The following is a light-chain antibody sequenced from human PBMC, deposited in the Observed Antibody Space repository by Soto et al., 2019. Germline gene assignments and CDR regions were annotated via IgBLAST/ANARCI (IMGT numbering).Light chain of an antibody. CDR1: RSDVGGYKY. CDR3: CSYAGSYTYVV. CDR2: DVS. V-gene: IGLV2-11*01. Sequence: QSVLTQPRSVSGSPGQSVTISCTGTRSDVGGYKYVSWYQQHPGKAPKLIIYDVSKRPSGVPDRFSGYKSGNTASLTISGLHAEDEADYYCCSYAGSYTYVVFGGGTKLTVL. J-gene: IGLJ2*01.